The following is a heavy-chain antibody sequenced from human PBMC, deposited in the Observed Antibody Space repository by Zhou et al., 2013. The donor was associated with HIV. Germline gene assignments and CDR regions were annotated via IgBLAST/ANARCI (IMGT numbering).Heavy chain of an antibody. J-gene: IGHJ6*02. CDR1: GGTFSTYA. CDR3: AADEGGVIDYYYGMDV. D-gene: IGHD1-26*01. CDR2: IIPTFGSA. Sequence: QVQLVQSGAEVKKPGSSVKVSCKVSGGTFSTYAITWVRQAPGQGLEWMGGIIPTFGSADYAQKFQGRVTITADESTSTAYMELSSLRSEDTAVYFCAADEGGVIDYYYGMDVWGQGTTVTVSS. V-gene: IGHV1-69*12.